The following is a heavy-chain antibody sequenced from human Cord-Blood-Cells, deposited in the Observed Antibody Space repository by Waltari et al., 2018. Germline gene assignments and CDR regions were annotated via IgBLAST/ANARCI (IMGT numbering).Heavy chain of an antibody. CDR1: GGSISSYY. CDR2: IYTSGST. D-gene: IGHD6-6*01. CDR3: ARDLSFEYSSSSFAFDI. Sequence: QVQLQESGPGLVKPSETLSLTCPVSGGSISSYYWSWIRQPDGKVLEWIGRIYTSGSTNYNPSRKSRVTMSVDTSKNQFSLKLSSVTAADTAVYYCARDLSFEYSSSSFAFDIWGQGTMVTVSS. V-gene: IGHV4-4*07. J-gene: IGHJ3*02.